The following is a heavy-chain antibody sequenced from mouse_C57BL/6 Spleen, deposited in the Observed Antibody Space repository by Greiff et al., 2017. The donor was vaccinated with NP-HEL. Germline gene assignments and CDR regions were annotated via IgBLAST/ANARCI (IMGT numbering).Heavy chain of an antibody. V-gene: IGHV5-17*01. D-gene: IGHD2-3*01. CDR1: GFTFSDYG. Sequence: EVTLVESGGGLVKPGGSLKLSCAASGFTFSDYGMHWVRQAPEKGLEWVAYISSGSSTIYYADTVKGRFTISRDNANNTLFLQMTSLRSEDTAMYYCAREGGGYYVLDCWGQGTTLAISS. J-gene: IGHJ2*01. CDR3: AREGGGYYVLDC. CDR2: ISSGSSTI.